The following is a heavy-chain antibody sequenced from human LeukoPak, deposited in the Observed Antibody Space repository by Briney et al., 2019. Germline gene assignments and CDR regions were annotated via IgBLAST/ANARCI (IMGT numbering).Heavy chain of an antibody. CDR2: IYSDGSA. Sequence: PGGSLRLSCAACGFTFSDNRMSWVRQAPGKGLEWVSVIYSDGSAYYADSVKGRFTISRDNSKSTLYLQMNSLRADDTAVYYCVRDLTWGQGTLVTVST. J-gene: IGHJ5*02. V-gene: IGHV3-53*01. CDR3: VRDLT. CDR1: GFTFSDNR.